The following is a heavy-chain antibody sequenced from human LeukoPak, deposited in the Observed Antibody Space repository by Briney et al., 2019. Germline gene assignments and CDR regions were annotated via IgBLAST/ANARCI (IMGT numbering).Heavy chain of an antibody. Sequence: GGSLRLSCAASGFTFSSYGMSWVRQAPGKGLEWVSAISGSGGSTYYADSVKGRFTISRDNSKNTLYLQMNGLRAEDTAVYYCAKSGYNRFDYWGQGTLVTVSS. V-gene: IGHV3-23*01. CDR1: GFTFSSYG. CDR3: AKSGYNRFDY. J-gene: IGHJ4*02. D-gene: IGHD5-24*01. CDR2: ISGSGGST.